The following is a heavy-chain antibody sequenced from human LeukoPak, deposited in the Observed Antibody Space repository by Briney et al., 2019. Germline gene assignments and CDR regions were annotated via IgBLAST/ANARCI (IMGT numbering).Heavy chain of an antibody. D-gene: IGHD4-17*01. Sequence: GGSLRLSCAASGFTFSSYSMNWVRQAPGKGLEWVSSISSSSSYIYYADSVKGRFTISRDNAKNSLYLQMNSLRAEDTAVYYCARIAPTVTTWEADAFDIWGQGTMVTVSS. CDR1: GFTFSSYS. V-gene: IGHV3-21*01. CDR2: ISSSSSYI. J-gene: IGHJ3*02. CDR3: ARIAPTVTTWEADAFDI.